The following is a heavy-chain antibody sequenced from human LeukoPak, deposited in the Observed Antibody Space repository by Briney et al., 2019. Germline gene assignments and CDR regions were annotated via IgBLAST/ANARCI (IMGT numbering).Heavy chain of an antibody. D-gene: IGHD6-13*01. CDR2: ISSSSSTI. J-gene: IGHJ5*01. CDR3: AKGYGLQLVNNWFDP. Sequence: PGGSLRLSCAASGFTFSSYSMNWVRQAPGKGLEWVSYISSSSSTIYYADSVKGRFIISRDNSKNTLYLQMNSLRPEDTAVYYCAKGYGLQLVNNWFDPWGQGTLVIVSS. CDR1: GFTFSSYS. V-gene: IGHV3-48*01.